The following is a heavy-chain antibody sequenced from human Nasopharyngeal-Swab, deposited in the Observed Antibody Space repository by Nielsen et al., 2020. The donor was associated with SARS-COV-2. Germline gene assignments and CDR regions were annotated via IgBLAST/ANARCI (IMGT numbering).Heavy chain of an antibody. CDR3: ARTYYYDSSGYYYVWFDP. Sequence: GGSLRLSCAASGFTFSDYYMSWIRQAPGKGLEWVSYISSSGSTIYYADSVKDRFTISRDNAKNSLYLQMNSLRAEDTAVYYCARTYYYDSSGYYYVWFDPWGQGTLVTVSS. J-gene: IGHJ5*02. CDR2: ISSSGSTI. D-gene: IGHD3-22*01. CDR1: GFTFSDYY. V-gene: IGHV3-11*01.